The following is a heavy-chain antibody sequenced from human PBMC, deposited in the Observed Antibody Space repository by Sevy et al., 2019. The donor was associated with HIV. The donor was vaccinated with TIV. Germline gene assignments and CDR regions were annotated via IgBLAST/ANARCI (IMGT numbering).Heavy chain of an antibody. CDR1: GYTFSNYW. D-gene: IGHD6-13*01. CDR2: VNSDGGDT. V-gene: IGHV3-74*01. Sequence: GGSLRLSCEGSGYTFSNYWMHWVRQAPGKGLEWVSQVNSDGGDTAYADSVKGRFTISRDNVENTMSLQMNSLRAEDTGLYYCVAANSWEDYWGQGTQVTVSS. CDR3: VAANSWEDY. J-gene: IGHJ4*02.